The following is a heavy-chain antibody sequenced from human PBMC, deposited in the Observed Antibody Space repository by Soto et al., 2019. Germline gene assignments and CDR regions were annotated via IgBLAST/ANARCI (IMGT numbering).Heavy chain of an antibody. Sequence: EVQLLESGGGLVQPGGSLRLSCASSGFAFSSYAFSWVRQAPGKGLDWVSSIGIGGDIYYADSVKGRFAISRDNSKNTLFLQMIGLRAEDTAVYYCRTGTTHSVFDIWGHGTMVTVSS. V-gene: IGHV3-23*01. D-gene: IGHD1-1*01. J-gene: IGHJ3*02. CDR1: GFAFSSYA. CDR3: RTGTTHSVFDI. CDR2: IGIGGDI.